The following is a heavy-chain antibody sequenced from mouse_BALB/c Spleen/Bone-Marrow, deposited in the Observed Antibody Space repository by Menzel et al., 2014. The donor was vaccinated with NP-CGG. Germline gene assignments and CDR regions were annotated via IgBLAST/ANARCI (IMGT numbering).Heavy chain of an antibody. V-gene: IGHV1-9*01. Sequence: QVQLQQSGAELMKPGASVKISCKATGYTFSSYWIEWVKQRPGHGLEWIGEILPGSGSTNYNEKFKGKATFTADTSSNTAYMQLSSLTSEDSGVYYCARSDGYYYAMDYWGQGTSVTVSS. D-gene: IGHD2-3*01. CDR2: ILPGSGST. CDR1: GYTFSSYW. CDR3: ARSDGYYYAMDY. J-gene: IGHJ4*01.